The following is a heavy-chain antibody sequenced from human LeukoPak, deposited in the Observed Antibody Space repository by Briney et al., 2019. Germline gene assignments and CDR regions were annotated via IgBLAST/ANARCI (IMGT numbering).Heavy chain of an antibody. CDR2: IYYSGST. CDR3: ARGGTTREGFDY. D-gene: IGHD1-7*01. V-gene: IGHV4-59*01. CDR1: GGSISTYY. J-gene: IGHJ4*02. Sequence: SETLSLTCTVSGGSISTYYWNWIRQPPGKGLEWIGNIYYSGSTNYNPSLKSRVTISVDASKKQFSLTLSSVTAADTAVYYCARGGTTREGFDYWGQGTLVTVSS.